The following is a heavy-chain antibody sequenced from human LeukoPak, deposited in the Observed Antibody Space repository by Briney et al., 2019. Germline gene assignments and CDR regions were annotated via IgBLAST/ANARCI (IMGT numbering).Heavy chain of an antibody. Sequence: PGGSLRLSCAASGFNFSSYSINWVRQAPGKGLEWVSYISSSSSTIYYADSVKGRFTISRDNAKNSLYLQMNSLRAEDTAVYYCARDGRATSRVAYFDYWGQGTLVTVSS. D-gene: IGHD1-26*01. CDR1: GFNFSSYS. J-gene: IGHJ4*02. V-gene: IGHV3-48*04. CDR3: ARDGRATSRVAYFDY. CDR2: ISSSSSTI.